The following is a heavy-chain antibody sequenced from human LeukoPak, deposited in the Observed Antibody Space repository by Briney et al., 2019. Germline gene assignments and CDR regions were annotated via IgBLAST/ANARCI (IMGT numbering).Heavy chain of an antibody. V-gene: IGHV3-23*01. CDR1: GFSFSAYA. D-gene: IGHD4-23*01. J-gene: IGHJ4*02. CDR2: ISGSGGST. Sequence: GGSLRLSCAASGFSFSAYAMSWVRQAPGKGLEWVSAISGSGGSTYYADSVEGRFTISRDNSKNTLYLQMNNLRAEDTAVFHCAKTRRTTAITGELDYWGQGTLVTVSS. CDR3: AKTRRTTAITGELDY.